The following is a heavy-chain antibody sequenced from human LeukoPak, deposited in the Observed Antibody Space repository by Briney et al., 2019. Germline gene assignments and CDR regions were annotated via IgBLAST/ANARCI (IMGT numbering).Heavy chain of an antibody. D-gene: IGHD1-1*01. Sequence: SETLSLTCTVSGGSLSSYYWSWIRQPAGKGLEWIGRIYTSGSTNYNPSLKSRVTMSVDTSKNQFSLKLSSVTAADTAVYYCARQARRPPYYYYYYMDVWGKGTTVTISS. J-gene: IGHJ6*03. CDR3: ARQARRPPYYYYYYMDV. V-gene: IGHV4-4*07. CDR1: GGSLSSYY. CDR2: IYTSGST.